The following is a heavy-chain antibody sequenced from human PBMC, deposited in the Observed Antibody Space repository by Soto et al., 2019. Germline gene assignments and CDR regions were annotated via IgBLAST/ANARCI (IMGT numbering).Heavy chain of an antibody. CDR2: IYWDGDK. D-gene: IGHD3-3*01. J-gene: IGHJ5*02. V-gene: IGHV2-5*02. Sequence: INLIESGPTLVKPTQTLTLTCTFSGFSLSTSGAAVGWVRQPPGRALEWLALIYWDGDKRYNASLGNRLTITNDTSMNQVVLTLTNVDPADTATYYCAHRATMTIFGLIIDNGIWFDPWGQGTRVIVSS. CDR1: GFSLSTSGAA. CDR3: AHRATMTIFGLIIDNGIWFDP.